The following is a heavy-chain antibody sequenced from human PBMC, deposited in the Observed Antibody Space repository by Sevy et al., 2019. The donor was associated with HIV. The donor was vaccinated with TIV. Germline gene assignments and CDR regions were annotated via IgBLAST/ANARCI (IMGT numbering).Heavy chain of an antibody. CDR2: INTDGSNT. Sequence: GGSLRLSCTASGFTFSRHWMHWVRQPPGKGLVWVSRINTDGSNTDYADSVKGRFTISRDNSKNTLYLQMNSLRAEDTAVYYCAREPAPYLYGNWFDPWGQGTLVTVSS. D-gene: IGHD4-17*01. CDR3: AREPAPYLYGNWFDP. V-gene: IGHV3-74*01. CDR1: GFTFSRHW. J-gene: IGHJ5*02.